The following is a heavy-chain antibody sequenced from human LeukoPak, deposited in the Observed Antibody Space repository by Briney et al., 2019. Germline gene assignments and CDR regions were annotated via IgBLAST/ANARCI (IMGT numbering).Heavy chain of an antibody. CDR2: IYHSGST. Sequence: SETLSLTCAVSGYSISSAYYWGWIRQPPGKGLEWIGSIYHSGSTYYSPSLKSRVTISLDTSKNQFSLKLSSVTAADTAVYYCARRSNYYDSSGYFYWGQGTLVTVSS. D-gene: IGHD3-22*01. CDR3: ARRSNYYDSSGYFY. J-gene: IGHJ4*02. CDR1: GYSISSAYY. V-gene: IGHV4-38-2*01.